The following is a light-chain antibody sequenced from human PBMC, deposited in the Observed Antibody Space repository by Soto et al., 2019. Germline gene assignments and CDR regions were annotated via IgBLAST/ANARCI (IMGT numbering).Light chain of an antibody. Sequence: QSVLTPPASASGSPGQSIAISCTGTSSDVGGYNYVSWYQQHPGKAPKLMIYEVSNRPSGVSNRFSGSKSGNTASLTISGLQAEDEADYYCSSYTSSSTQVFGTGTKVTVL. J-gene: IGLJ1*01. CDR1: SSDVGGYNY. V-gene: IGLV2-14*01. CDR2: EVS. CDR3: SSYTSSSTQV.